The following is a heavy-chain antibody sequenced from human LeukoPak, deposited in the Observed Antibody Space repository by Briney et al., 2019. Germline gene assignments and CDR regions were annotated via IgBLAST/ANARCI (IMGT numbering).Heavy chain of an antibody. CDR2: INQGGSEK. J-gene: IGHJ4*02. CDR3: LRENHDSGWSFDY. V-gene: IGHV3-7*01. CDR1: GFTFSSYG. D-gene: IGHD3-22*01. Sequence: PGGPLRLSCSAPGFTFSSYGMNWVRQAPGKGLEWVANINQGGSEKYYVDSVKGRFTISRDNAKNSLYLEMNSLRAEDTAVYYCLRENHDSGWSFDYWGQGTLVTVSS.